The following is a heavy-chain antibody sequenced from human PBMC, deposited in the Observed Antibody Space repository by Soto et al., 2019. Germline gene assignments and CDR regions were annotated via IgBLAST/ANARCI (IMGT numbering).Heavy chain of an antibody. J-gene: IGHJ5*02. CDR2: INGDGSST. D-gene: IGHD4-17*01. CDR1: GFAFSNYW. V-gene: IGHV3-74*01. Sequence: ELQLVQSGGGLVQPGGSLRLSCAASGFAFSNYWMHWVRQAPGKGLVWVSRINGDGSSTSYADSVRGRFTISRDNAENALYLQMNRLRPEDTALYYCARFRVDGDPVPWGQGTLVTVSS. CDR3: ARFRVDGDPVP.